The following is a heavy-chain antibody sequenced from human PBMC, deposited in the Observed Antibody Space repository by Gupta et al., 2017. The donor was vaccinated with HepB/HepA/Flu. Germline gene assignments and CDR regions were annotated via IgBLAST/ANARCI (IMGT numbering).Heavy chain of an antibody. CDR3: AKDLTTVTTGWFDP. CDR1: GFTFSSYA. J-gene: IGHJ5*02. CDR2: ISSSGGST. Sequence: EVQLLESGGGLAQPGGSLRRSCAAFGFTFSSYAMSWVRQAPGQGVEWVSAISSSGGSTYYADSVKGRFTISRDNSKNTLYLQMNSLRAEDTAVYYCAKDLTTVTTGWFDPWGQGTLVTVSS. V-gene: IGHV3-23*01. D-gene: IGHD4-17*01.